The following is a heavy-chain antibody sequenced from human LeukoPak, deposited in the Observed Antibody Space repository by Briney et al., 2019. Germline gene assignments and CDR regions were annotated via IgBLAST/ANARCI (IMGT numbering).Heavy chain of an antibody. Sequence: VASVKVSCKASGYTFTSYDINWVRQATGQGLEWMGWINPNSGNTGYAQKFQGRVTMTRNTSISTAYMELSSLRSEDTAVYYCARTTRGLTGYYRGYYFDYWGQGTLVTVSS. CDR2: INPNSGNT. CDR1: GYTFTSYD. D-gene: IGHD3-9*01. CDR3: ARTTRGLTGYYRGYYFDY. J-gene: IGHJ4*02. V-gene: IGHV1-8*01.